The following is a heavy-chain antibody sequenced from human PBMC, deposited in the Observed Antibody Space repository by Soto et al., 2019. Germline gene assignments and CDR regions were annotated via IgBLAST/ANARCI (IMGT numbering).Heavy chain of an antibody. CDR3: ARFRAGAIRGAHYFDY. CDR1: GGYFSGYY. D-gene: IGHD3-10*01. J-gene: IGHJ4*02. Sequence: QVQLQQWGAGLLKPSETLSLTCAVYGGYFSGYYWSWIRQPPGKGLEWIGEINHSGSTNYNPSLKSRVTISVDTSKNQFSLKLSSVTAADTAVYYGARFRAGAIRGAHYFDYWGQGTLVTVSS. CDR2: INHSGST. V-gene: IGHV4-34*01.